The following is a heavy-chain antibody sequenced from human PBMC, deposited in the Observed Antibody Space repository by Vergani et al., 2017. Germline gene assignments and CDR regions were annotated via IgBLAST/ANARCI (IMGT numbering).Heavy chain of an antibody. J-gene: IGHJ4*02. CDR1: GFTFSSYS. CDR2: ISSSSSTI. V-gene: IGHV3-48*02. D-gene: IGHD3-22*01. Sequence: EVQLVESGGGLVQPGGSLRLSCAASGFTFSSYSMNWVGQAPGKGLEWVSYISSSSSTIYYADSVKGRFTSSRDNAKNSRYLQMNSLRDEDTAVYYCAREKYYYDSSGSHVDYWGQGTLVTVSS. CDR3: AREKYYYDSSGSHVDY.